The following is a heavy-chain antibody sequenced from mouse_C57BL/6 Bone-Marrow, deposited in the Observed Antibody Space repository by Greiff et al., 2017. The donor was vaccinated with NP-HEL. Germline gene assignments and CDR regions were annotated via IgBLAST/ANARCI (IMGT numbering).Heavy chain of an antibody. V-gene: IGHV3-6*01. CDR1: GYSITSGYY. J-gene: IGHJ3*01. D-gene: IGHD2-3*01. Sequence: EVQLQQSGPGLVKPSQSLSLTCSVTGYSITSGYYWNWLRQFPGNKLEWMGYISYDGSNNYNPSLKNRISITRDTSKNQFFLKLNSVTTEDTATYYCAREWLLLFAYWGQGTLVTVSA. CDR2: ISYDGSN. CDR3: AREWLLLFAY.